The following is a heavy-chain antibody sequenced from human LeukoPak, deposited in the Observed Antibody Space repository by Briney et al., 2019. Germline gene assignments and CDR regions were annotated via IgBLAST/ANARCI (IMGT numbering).Heavy chain of an antibody. CDR3: ARGPRLVLRFSFAAS. Sequence: ASVKVSCKASGGILSSYVISWVRQAPGQGLEWMGGIIPISGTANYAQKFRGRVTINADESTNTAYMELSSLTSEDTAVYYCARGPRLVLRFSFAASWGQGTLVTVSS. D-gene: IGHD3-3*01. CDR2: IIPISGTA. J-gene: IGHJ5*02. V-gene: IGHV1-69*13. CDR1: GGILSSYV.